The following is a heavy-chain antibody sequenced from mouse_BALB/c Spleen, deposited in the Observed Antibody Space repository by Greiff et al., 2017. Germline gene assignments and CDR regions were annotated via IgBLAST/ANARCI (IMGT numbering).Heavy chain of an antibody. J-gene: IGHJ2*01. CDR3: ARRVYYDYDKDYFDY. CDR1: GYTFTSYW. Sequence: VKLMESGAELAKPGASVKMSCKASGYTFTSYWMHWVKQRPGQGLEWIGYINPSTGYTEYNQKFKDKATLTADKSSSTAYMQLSSLTSEDSAVYYCARRVYYDYDKDYFDYWGQGTTLTVSS. D-gene: IGHD2-4*01. V-gene: IGHV1-7*01. CDR2: INPSTGYT.